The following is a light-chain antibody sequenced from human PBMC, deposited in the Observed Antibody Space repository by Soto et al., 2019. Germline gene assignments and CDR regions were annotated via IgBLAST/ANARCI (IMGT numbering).Light chain of an antibody. CDR2: HTS. CDR1: QSVGGS. Sequence: TVLTQSPGTLSLSPWERATLSCRASQSVGGSLAWYQQRPGQAPRLLVYHTSNRATGIPDRFSASGSGTDFTLTISSLQPEDFATYYCQQSYSAPWTFGQGTKVDIK. V-gene: IGKV3-11*01. CDR3: QQSYSAPWT. J-gene: IGKJ1*01.